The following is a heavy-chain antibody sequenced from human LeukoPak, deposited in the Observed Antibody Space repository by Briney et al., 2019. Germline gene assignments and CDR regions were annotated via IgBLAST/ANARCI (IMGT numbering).Heavy chain of an antibody. V-gene: IGHV1-69*13. D-gene: IGHD3-22*01. J-gene: IGHJ5*02. CDR3: ARDHDSGPNWFDP. Sequence: ASVKISCKASGGTFSSYAISWVRQAPGQGLEWMGGIIPIFGTANYAQKFQVRVTITADESTSTAYMELSSLRSEDTAVYYCARDHDSGPNWFDPWGQGTLVTVSS. CDR2: IIPIFGTA. CDR1: GGTFSSYA.